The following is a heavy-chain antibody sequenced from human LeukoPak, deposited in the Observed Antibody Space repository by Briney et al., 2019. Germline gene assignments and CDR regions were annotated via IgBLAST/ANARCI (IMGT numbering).Heavy chain of an antibody. D-gene: IGHD2-21*01. V-gene: IGHV3-30*02. Sequence: PGGSLRLSCAASGFTFSSYGMHWVRQAPGKGLEWVAFIRYDGSNKYYADSVKGRFTISRDNSKNTLYLQMNSLRAEDTAVYYCAKAPIPYYYYYYYMDVWGKGTTVTISS. CDR2: IRYDGSNK. J-gene: IGHJ6*03. CDR1: GFTFSSYG. CDR3: AKAPIPYYYYYYYMDV.